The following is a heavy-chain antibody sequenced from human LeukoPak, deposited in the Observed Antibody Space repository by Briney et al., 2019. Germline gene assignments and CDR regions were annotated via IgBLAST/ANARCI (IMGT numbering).Heavy chain of an antibody. CDR1: GYSFTSHY. J-gene: IGHJ4*02. CDR2: FDPEDGET. Sequence: ASVKVSCKASGYSFTSHYMHWVRQAPGKGLEWMGGFDPEDGETIYAQKFQGRVTMTEDTSTDTAYMELSSLRSEDTAVYYCATDRLRGSYTLDYWGQGTLVTVSS. V-gene: IGHV1-24*01. CDR3: ATDRLRGSYTLDY. D-gene: IGHD1-26*01.